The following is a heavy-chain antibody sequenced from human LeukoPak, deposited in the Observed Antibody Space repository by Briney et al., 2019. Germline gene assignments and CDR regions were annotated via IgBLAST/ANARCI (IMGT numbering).Heavy chain of an antibody. D-gene: IGHD6-25*01. J-gene: IGHJ4*02. CDR3: AREPRSSSDPYYFDF. V-gene: IGHV4-59*01. CDR2: IYYSGST. CDR1: GGSLRTYY. Sequence: SETLSLTCTVSGGSLRTYYWSWIRQPPGKGLEWIGYIYYSGSTNYNPSLKSRVTISVDMSKNQFSLKLSSVTAADTAVYYCAREPRSSSDPYYFDFWGQGTLVTVSS.